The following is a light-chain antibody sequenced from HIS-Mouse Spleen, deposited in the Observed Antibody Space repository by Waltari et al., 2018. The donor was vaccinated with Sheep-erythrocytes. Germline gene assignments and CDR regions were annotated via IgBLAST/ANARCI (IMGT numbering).Light chain of an antibody. CDR3: QQSYSTLGT. Sequence: DIQMTQSPSSLSASVGDRVTITCRASQSISSYLNWYQQKPGKAPKLLIYAASSVQSGVPSRFSVSGSGTDFTLTISSLQPEDFATYYCQQSYSTLGTFGQGTKVEIK. J-gene: IGKJ1*01. CDR1: QSISSY. V-gene: IGKV1-39*01. CDR2: AAS.